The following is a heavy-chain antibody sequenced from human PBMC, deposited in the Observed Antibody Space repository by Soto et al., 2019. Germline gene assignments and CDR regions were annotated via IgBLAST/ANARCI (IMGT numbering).Heavy chain of an antibody. CDR3: ASHYGDNGWFDP. D-gene: IGHD4-17*01. V-gene: IGHV3-21*06. Sequence: GGSLRLSCAASGFTFSAYNINWVRQPPGKGLEWVSSITSSSISIYYADSLKGRFTISRNNAKNSLYLQMNRLRAEDTAVYYCASHYGDNGWFDPLGQRLLLAVSS. CDR1: GFTFSAYN. J-gene: IGHJ5*02. CDR2: ITSSSISI.